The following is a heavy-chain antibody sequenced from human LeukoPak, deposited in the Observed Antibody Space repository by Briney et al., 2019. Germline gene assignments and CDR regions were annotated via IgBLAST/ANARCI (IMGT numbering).Heavy chain of an antibody. V-gene: IGHV3-7*03. CDR3: ARNNGMDV. J-gene: IGHJ6*02. Sequence: PGGSLRLSCAASGFTFSTYWTTWVRQAPGKGLEWVANIKQDGSEKNYVDSVKGRFTISRDNAKNSLDLQMNSLRAEDTAVYYCARNNGMDVWGQGTTVIVSS. CDR1: GFTFSTYW. CDR2: IKQDGSEK.